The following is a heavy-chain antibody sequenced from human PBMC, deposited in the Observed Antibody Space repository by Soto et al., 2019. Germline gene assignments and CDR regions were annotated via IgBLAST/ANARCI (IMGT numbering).Heavy chain of an antibody. CDR3: ARDLRGLLAGAIGY. CDR1: GYTFTSYA. J-gene: IGHJ4*02. Sequence: QVQLVQSGAEVKKPGASVKVSCKASGYTFTSYAMHWVRQAPGQRLEWMGWINAGNGNTKYSQEFQGRVTMTRDTCASTAYMELSSLKPEDTAVSYCARDLRGLLAGAIGYWGQGTLVTVSS. D-gene: IGHD2-21*01. V-gene: IGHV1-3*01. CDR2: INAGNGNT.